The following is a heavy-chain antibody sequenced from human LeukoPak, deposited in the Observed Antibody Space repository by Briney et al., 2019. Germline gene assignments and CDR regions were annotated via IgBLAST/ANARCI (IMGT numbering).Heavy chain of an antibody. CDR1: GYTFTSYY. CDR3: ARGDPYYYYGMDV. Sequence: ASVKVSCKASGYTFTSYYMHWVRQAPGQGLEWMGWINPNSGGTNYAQKFQGWVTMTRDTSISTAYMELSRLRSDDTAVYYCARGDPYYYYGMDVWGQGTTVTVSS. D-gene: IGHD5-24*01. J-gene: IGHJ6*02. CDR2: INPNSGGT. V-gene: IGHV1-2*04.